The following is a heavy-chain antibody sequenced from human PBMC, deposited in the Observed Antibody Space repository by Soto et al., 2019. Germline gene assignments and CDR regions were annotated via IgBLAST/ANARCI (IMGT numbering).Heavy chain of an antibody. J-gene: IGHJ5*02. V-gene: IGHV3-23*01. D-gene: IGHD4-17*01. CDR2: ISGSGDNT. Sequence: GGSLRLSCAASGFTGRSFPMSWVRQAPGKGLEWVSGISGSGDNTYYADSVRGRFTISRATSKTTLFLQMHRLRAEDTALNYCGTLGTTVTTLNGFDAWGQGTMVTVSS. CDR3: GTLGTTVTTLNGFDA. CDR1: GFTGRSFP.